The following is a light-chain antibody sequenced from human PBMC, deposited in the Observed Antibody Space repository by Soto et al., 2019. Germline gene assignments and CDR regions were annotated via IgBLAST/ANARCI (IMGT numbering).Light chain of an antibody. CDR3: QSFDTSLTGVV. CDR1: SSNIGAGYD. V-gene: IGLV1-40*01. J-gene: IGLJ2*01. Sequence: QAVVTQPPSVSGAPGQRVTISCTGSSSNIGAGYDVHWYQQLPGTAPKLLIYGNTNRPSGVPDRFSGSKSGTSGSLAITGLQAEDEADYYCQSFDTSLTGVVFGGGTKVTVL. CDR2: GNT.